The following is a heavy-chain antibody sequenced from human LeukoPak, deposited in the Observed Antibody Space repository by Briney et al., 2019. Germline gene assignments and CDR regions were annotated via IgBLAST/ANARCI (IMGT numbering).Heavy chain of an antibody. CDR3: ARVGAGAFDV. J-gene: IGHJ3*01. CDR2: IYYSGST. V-gene: IGHV4-39*07. CDR1: GGSISSSSYY. D-gene: IGHD4/OR15-4a*01. Sequence: SETLSLTCTVSGGSISSSSYYWGWIRQPPGKGLEWIGTIYYSGSTYYNPSLKSRVTISVDTSKNLFSLKLNSVTAADTAVYYCARVGAGAFDVWGQGTMVTVSS.